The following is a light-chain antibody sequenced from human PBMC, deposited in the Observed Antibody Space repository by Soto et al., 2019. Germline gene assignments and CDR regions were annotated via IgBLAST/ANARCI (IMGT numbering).Light chain of an antibody. Sequence: QSVLTQPASVSGSPGQSITISCVGTSGDIGDYNYVSWYQQHPGKVPKVIIYDVSNRPSGVSYRFSGTKSGNTASLTVSGLQAEDEADYYCCSYTRSGTLIFGTETEVTVL. J-gene: IGLJ1*01. V-gene: IGLV2-14*01. CDR1: SGDIGDYNY. CDR3: CSYTRSGTLI. CDR2: DVS.